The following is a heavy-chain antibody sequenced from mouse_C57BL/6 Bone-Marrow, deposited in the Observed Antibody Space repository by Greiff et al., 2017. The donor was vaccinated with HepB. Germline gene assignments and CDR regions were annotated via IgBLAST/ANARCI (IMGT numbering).Heavy chain of an antibody. D-gene: IGHD2-3*01. J-gene: IGHJ3*01. Sequence: QVQLQQSGTELVKPGASVKLSCKASGYTFTSYWMHWVKQRPGQGLEWIGNINPSNGGTNYNEKFKSKATLTVDKSSSTAYMQLSSLTSEDSAVYYCARSGRGYDGYSFAYWGQGTLVTVSA. CDR2: INPSNGGT. CDR3: ARSGRGYDGYSFAY. V-gene: IGHV1-53*01. CDR1: GYTFTSYW.